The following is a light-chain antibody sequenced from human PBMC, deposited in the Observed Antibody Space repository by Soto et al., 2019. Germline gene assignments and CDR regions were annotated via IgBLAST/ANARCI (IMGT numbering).Light chain of an antibody. Sequence: SYELTQPPSVSVAPGKTASISCGGYDIGSKGVHWYQQKPGQAPVLVIYSDTDLPPVITERFSGSNSANLATLTISRVEAGDEADYYCQVWDSGSAHVVFGGGTKVTVL. V-gene: IGLV3-21*01. CDR1: DIGSKG. CDR2: SDT. J-gene: IGLJ2*01. CDR3: QVWDSGSAHVV.